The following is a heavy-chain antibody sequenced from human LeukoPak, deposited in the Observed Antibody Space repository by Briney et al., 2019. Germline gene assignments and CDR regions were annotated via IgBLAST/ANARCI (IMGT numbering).Heavy chain of an antibody. D-gene: IGHD1-26*01. CDR2: IYHSGST. CDR1: GGSISSSNW. J-gene: IGHJ6*02. CDR3: ARVGREGQTWDYYGMDV. Sequence: SSETLSLTCAVSGGSISSSNWWSWVRQPPGKGLEWIGEIYHSGSTNYNPSLKSRVTISVDKSKNQFSLKLSSVTAADTAVYYCARVGREGQTWDYYGMDVWGQGTTVTVSS. V-gene: IGHV4-4*02.